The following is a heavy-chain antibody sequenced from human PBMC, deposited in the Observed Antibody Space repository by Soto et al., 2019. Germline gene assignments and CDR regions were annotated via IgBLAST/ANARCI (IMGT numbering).Heavy chain of an antibody. CDR3: ARLEGLATISYYFDF. D-gene: IGHD3-9*01. V-gene: IGHV4-31*03. J-gene: IGHJ4*02. Sequence: SETLSLTCTVSGGSINSNSYYCNWIRQHPGKGLEWIGYNHPSGNPFYKPSLKSRVTISVDTSKNQFSLKLTSMTAADSAVYFFARLEGLATISYYFDFWGQGAQVTVSS. CDR1: GGSINSNSYY. CDR2: NHPSGNP.